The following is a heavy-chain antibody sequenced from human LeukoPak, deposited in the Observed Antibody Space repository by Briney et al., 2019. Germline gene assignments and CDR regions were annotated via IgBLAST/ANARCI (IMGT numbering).Heavy chain of an antibody. CDR2: IYSGGST. J-gene: IGHJ4*02. CDR1: GFTFSSNY. D-gene: IGHD3-16*02. V-gene: IGHV3-53*01. Sequence: PGGSLRLSCAASGFTFSSNYMSWVRQAPGKGLEWVSVIYSGGSTYYADSVKGRFTISRDNSKSTLYLQMNSLRAEDTAVYYCARGTRVWGSYRYKGVGLDYWGQGTLVTVSS. CDR3: ARGTRVWGSYRYKGVGLDY.